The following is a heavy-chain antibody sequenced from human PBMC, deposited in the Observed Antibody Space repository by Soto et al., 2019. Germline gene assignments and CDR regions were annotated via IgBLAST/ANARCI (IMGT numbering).Heavy chain of an antibody. CDR2: IYGGGST. D-gene: IGHD6-25*01. CDR1: GFTVSTDY. Sequence: GGSLRRSWAASGFTVSTDYMSWVRQAPGKGLEWVSVIYGGGSTYYADSVKGRFTISRDNSKNTLYLQMNSLRAEDTAVYYCARDLLTATRNYWGQGTLVTVSS. CDR3: ARDLLTATRNY. V-gene: IGHV3-53*01. J-gene: IGHJ4*02.